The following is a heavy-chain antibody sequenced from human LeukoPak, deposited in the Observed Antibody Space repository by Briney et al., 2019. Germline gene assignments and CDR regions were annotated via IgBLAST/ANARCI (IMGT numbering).Heavy chain of an antibody. CDR2: ISAYNGNT. V-gene: IGHV1-18*01. J-gene: IGHJ5*02. CDR3: AVIAEDCSSTSCYYNWFDP. Sequence: GGSLRLSCAASGFTFSSYWMSWVRQAPGKGLEWVGWISAYNGNTNYAQKLQGRVTMTTDTSTSTAYMELRSLRSDDTAVYYCAVIAEDCSSTSCYYNWFDPWGQGTLVTVSS. D-gene: IGHD2-2*01. CDR1: GFTFSSYW.